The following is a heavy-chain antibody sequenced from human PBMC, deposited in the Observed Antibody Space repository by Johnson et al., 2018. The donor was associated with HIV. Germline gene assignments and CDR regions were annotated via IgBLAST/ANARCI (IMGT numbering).Heavy chain of an antibody. CDR1: GFTFDDYG. CDR3: ASGGDTPASVEACDI. D-gene: IGHD2-21*02. J-gene: IGHJ3*02. V-gene: IGHV3-20*04. CDR2: LNWSGGST. Sequence: MLLVESGGGVVRPGGSLRLSCVASGFTFDDYGMSWVRQAPGKGLEWVSGLNWSGGSTGYADSVNGRFTISRDNAKNSLYLQMNSLRAEDTALYYCASGGDTPASVEACDIWGQGTMVTVSS.